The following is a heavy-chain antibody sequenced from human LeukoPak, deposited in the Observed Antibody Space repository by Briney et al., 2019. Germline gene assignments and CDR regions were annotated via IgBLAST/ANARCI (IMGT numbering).Heavy chain of an antibody. D-gene: IGHD6-13*01. V-gene: IGHV3-30-3*01. CDR2: ISYDGSNK. Sequence: GGSLRLSCAASGSTFSSYAMHWVRQAPGKGLEWVAVISYDGSNKYYADSVKGRFTISRDNSKNTLYLQMNSLRAEDTAVYYCARDRSSLYSSSWYVNWFDPWGQGTLVTVSS. CDR3: ARDRSSLYSSSWYVNWFDP. CDR1: GSTFSSYA. J-gene: IGHJ5*02.